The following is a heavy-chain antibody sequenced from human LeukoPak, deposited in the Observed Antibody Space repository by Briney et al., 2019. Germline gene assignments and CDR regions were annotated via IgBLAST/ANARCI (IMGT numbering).Heavy chain of an antibody. Sequence: SQTLSLTCAVSGGSISSGGYSWSWIRQPPGTGLEWIGYIYHSGSTYYNPSLKSRVTISVDRSKNQFSLKLSSVTAADTAVYYCARCDSHYFDYWGQGTLVTVSS. V-gene: IGHV4-30-2*01. D-gene: IGHD2-21*02. J-gene: IGHJ4*02. CDR3: ARCDSHYFDY. CDR2: IYHSGST. CDR1: GGSISSGGYS.